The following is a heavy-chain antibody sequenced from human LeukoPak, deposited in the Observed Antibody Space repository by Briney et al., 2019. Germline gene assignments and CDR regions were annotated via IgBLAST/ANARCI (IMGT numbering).Heavy chain of an antibody. CDR3: AKDRGYSGSYYHY. D-gene: IGHD1-26*01. J-gene: IGHJ4*02. V-gene: IGHV3-30*18. Sequence: QPGGSLRLSCAASGFTFSSYGMHWVRQAPGKGLEWVAVISYDGSNKYYADSVKGRFTISRDNSKNTLYLQMNSLRAEDTAVYYCAKDRGYSGSYYHYWGQGTLVTVSS. CDR1: GFTFSSYG. CDR2: ISYDGSNK.